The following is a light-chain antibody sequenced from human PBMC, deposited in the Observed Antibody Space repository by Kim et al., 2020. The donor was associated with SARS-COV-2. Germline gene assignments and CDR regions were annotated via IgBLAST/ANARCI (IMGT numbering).Light chain of an antibody. J-gene: IGLJ3*02. CDR2: DVS. CDR3: SSYTRSTTWV. V-gene: IGLV2-14*03. CDR1: TSDIDDYNY. Sequence: QSALTQPASVSGSPGQPITISCTGTTSDIDDYNYVSWYQQHPGKAPKLMIYDVSSRPSGISNRFSGSKSGNTASLTISGLQAEDEADYYCSSYTRSTTWVFGGGTQLTVL.